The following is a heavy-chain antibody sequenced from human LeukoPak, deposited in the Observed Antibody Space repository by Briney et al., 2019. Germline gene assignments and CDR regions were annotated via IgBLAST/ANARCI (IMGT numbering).Heavy chain of an antibody. Sequence: ASVKVSCKTSGYTFTNNWMHWVRQAPGQGLEWVGVINPTGTSTLYAQNFQGRVTLTRDMSTTTDYMELGSLTSEDTAVYYCAKDRIAYSGYAYDYWGQGTLVTVSS. CDR1: GYTFTNNW. D-gene: IGHD5-12*01. CDR3: AKDRIAYSGYAYDY. J-gene: IGHJ4*02. CDR2: INPTGTST. V-gene: IGHV1-46*01.